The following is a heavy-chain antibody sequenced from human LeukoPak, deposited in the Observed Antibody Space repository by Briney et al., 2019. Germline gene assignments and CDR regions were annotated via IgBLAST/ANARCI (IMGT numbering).Heavy chain of an antibody. J-gene: IGHJ4*02. CDR3: AKDSGRFDY. CDR2: ITTSGGNT. V-gene: IGHV3-23*01. Sequence: GGSLRLSCAASGFTFSSYVMSWVRQAPGKGLEWISVITTSGGNTFYADSVKGRFTVSRDNSKNTLYLQMNSLRAEDTAVYYCAKDSGRFDYWGQGTLVTVSS. CDR1: GFTFSSYV.